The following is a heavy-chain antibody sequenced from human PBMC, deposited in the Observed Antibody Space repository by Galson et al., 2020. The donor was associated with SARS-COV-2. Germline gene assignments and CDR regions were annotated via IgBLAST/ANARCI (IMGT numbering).Heavy chain of an antibody. CDR2: IYYSGST. V-gene: IGHV4-61*01. D-gene: IGHD6-13*01. CDR1: GGSVSSGSYF. CDR3: ARAANYYYYDMDV. J-gene: IGHJ6*02. Sequence: PSETLSLTCTVSGGSVSSGSYFWSWIRQPPGQRLEWIAYIYYSGSTNYNPSLKSRVTISIDTSKNQFSLKLSSVTAADTAVYFCARAANYYYYDMDVWGQGTTVTVSS.